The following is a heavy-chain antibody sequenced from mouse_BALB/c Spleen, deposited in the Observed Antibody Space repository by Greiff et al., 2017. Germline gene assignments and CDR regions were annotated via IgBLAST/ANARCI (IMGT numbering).Heavy chain of an antibody. CDR2: INPSSGYT. CDR1: GYTFTSYT. J-gene: IGHJ3*01. Sequence: VQLQQSAAELARPGASVKMSCKASGYTFTSYTMHWVKQRPGQGLEWIGYINPSSGYTEYNQKFKDKTTLTADKSSSTAYMQLSSLTSEDSAVYYCARDRDVEGWFAYWGQGTLVTVSA. D-gene: IGHD3-3*01. V-gene: IGHV1-4*02. CDR3: ARDRDVEGWFAY.